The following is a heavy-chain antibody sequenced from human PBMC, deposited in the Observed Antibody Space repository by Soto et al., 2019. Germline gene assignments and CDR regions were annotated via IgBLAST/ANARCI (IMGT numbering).Heavy chain of an antibody. J-gene: IGHJ1*01. CDR3: TGSFPF. CDR2: IRSQPYGGTT. CDR1: GFPFANFL. V-gene: IGHV3-49*03. Sequence: PGGSLRLSCTGSGFPFANFLMSWFRQAPGKGLEWVGFIRSQPYGGTTQYAASVRGRFTISRDDSKGIAYLQMNSLKSEDSGVYYCTGSFPFWGQGTLVTVS. D-gene: IGHD3-10*01.